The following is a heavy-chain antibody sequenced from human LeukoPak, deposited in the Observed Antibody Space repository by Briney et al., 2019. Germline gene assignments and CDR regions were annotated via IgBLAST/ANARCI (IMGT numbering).Heavy chain of an antibody. D-gene: IGHD6-6*01. Sequence: PSETLSLTCSLAVDSLRSMYGSWIRHPPGGGLECIGYIYYTGSSNYNPSHKSRVTMFVAMSKNKYSLRLSSVTAADTDVYYCARHRAYSSSSPFDYWGQGTLVTVSS. V-gene: IGHV4-59*08. CDR1: VDSLRSMY. J-gene: IGHJ4*02. CDR3: ARHRAYSSSSPFDY. CDR2: IYYTGSS.